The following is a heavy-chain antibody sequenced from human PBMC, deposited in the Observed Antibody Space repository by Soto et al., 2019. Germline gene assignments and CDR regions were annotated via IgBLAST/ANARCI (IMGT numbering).Heavy chain of an antibody. D-gene: IGHD6-19*01. Sequence: ASVKVSCKASGYTFTSYYMHWVRQAPGQGLEWMGIINPSGGSTGYAQKFQGRVTMTRDTSTSTVYMELSSLRSEDTAVYYCARATVGWLAFDYWGQGTLVTVSS. CDR1: GYTFTSYY. CDR3: ARATVGWLAFDY. V-gene: IGHV1-46*03. J-gene: IGHJ4*02. CDR2: INPSGGST.